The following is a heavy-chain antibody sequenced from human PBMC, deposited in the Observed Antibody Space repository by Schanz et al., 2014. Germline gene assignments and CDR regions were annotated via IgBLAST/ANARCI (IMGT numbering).Heavy chain of an antibody. V-gene: IGHV3-7*01. CDR2: IKQDESER. Sequence: EVQLVESGGGLVQPGGSLRLSCAASGFTFSTYWMSLVRQAPGKGLEWVANIKQDESERSYVDSVKGRFTISRDNAKNSLYLQMTSLRAEDTAVYYCARDKGGYYPFDYWGQGTLVTVSS. CDR3: ARDKGGYYPFDY. J-gene: IGHJ4*02. CDR1: GFTFSTYW. D-gene: IGHD3-3*01.